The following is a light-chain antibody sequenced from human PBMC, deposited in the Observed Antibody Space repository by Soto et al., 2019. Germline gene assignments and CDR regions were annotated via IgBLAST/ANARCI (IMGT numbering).Light chain of an antibody. J-gene: IGKJ5*01. CDR1: QSVSNN. CDR2: DAS. Sequence: EIVMTQSPATLSVSPGETATLSCRASQSVSNNVAWYQQKPGQAPRLLIYDASNRATGIPARFSGSGSGTDFTLTIGRLEPGDFAVYYCLHYGGSPLTFGQGTRREIK. V-gene: IGKV3-20*01. CDR3: LHYGGSPLT.